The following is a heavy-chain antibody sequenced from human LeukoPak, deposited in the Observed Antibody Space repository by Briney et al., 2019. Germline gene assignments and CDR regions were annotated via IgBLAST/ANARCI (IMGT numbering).Heavy chain of an antibody. Sequence: GGSLRLSCVGSGFRFDSYALSWVRQAPGKGLEWVGFIRSKAYGGTTEYAASVKGRFTISRDDSKSIAYLQMNSLKTEDTAVYYCTRVMRLLLWFGIPDYWGQGTLVTVSS. V-gene: IGHV3-49*04. CDR3: TRVMRLLLWFGIPDY. D-gene: IGHD3-10*01. J-gene: IGHJ4*02. CDR1: GFRFDSYA. CDR2: IRSKAYGGTT.